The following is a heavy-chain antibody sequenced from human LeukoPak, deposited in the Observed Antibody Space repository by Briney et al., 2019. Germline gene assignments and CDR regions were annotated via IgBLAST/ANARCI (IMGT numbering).Heavy chain of an antibody. V-gene: IGHV1-69*05. D-gene: IGHD5-24*01. CDR3: ARDPPRRDGYNREGDY. CDR2: IIPIFGTA. J-gene: IGHJ4*02. CDR1: GGTFSSYA. Sequence: EASVKVSCKASGGTFSSYAISWVRQAPGQGLEWMGGIIPIFGTANYAQKFQGRVTITTDESTSTAYMELSSLRSEDTAVYYCARDPPRRDGYNREGDYWGQGTLVTVSS.